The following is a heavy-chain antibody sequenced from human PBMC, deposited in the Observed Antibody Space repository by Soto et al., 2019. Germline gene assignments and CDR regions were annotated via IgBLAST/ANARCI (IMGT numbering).Heavy chain of an antibody. CDR1: GGTFSSYA. D-gene: IGHD3-22*01. V-gene: IGHV1-69*01. CDR3: ASSPRVDSGYSSIYYFDY. Sequence: QVQLVQSGAEVKKPGSSVKVSCKASGGTFSSYAISWVRQAPGQGLEWMGGIIPIFGTANYAQKFQGRVTITADESTSTAYMELSSLRSDDTAVYYCASSPRVDSGYSSIYYFDYWGQGTLVTVSS. CDR2: IIPIFGTA. J-gene: IGHJ4*02.